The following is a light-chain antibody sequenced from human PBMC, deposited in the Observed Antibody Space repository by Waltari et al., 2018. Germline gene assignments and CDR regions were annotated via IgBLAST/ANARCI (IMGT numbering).Light chain of an antibody. CDR1: QRVSKY. V-gene: IGKV3-20*01. J-gene: IGKJ1*01. CDR3: QKYVNLPAT. CDR2: DAS. Sequence: EIVLTQSPGTLSLSPGERATLSCRASQRVSKYLTWYQQRPGQAPRILIYDASIRATSIPHRFSGSGSGTDFSLTISRLEPEDFAVYYCQKYVNLPATFGQGTKVEIK.